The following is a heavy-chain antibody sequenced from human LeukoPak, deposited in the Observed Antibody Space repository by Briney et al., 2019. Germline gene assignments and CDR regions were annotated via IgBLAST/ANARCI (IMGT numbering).Heavy chain of an antibody. V-gene: IGHV3-7*03. J-gene: IGHJ6*04. CDR2: IQRDGSDN. Sequence: HPGGSLRLSCVASGFTFSQYWMTWVRQAPGKGLEWVANIQRDGSDNNYVDSVKGRFTISRDNAKNSLYLQMNSLRAEDTAVYYCARGWCPHCYVMGDWGKGTTVTVSS. CDR1: GFTFSQYW. CDR3: ARGWCPHCYVMGD. D-gene: IGHD2-8*02.